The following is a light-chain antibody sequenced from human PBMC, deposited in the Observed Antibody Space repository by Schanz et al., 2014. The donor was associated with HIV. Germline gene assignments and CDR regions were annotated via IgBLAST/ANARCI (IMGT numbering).Light chain of an antibody. J-gene: IGLJ1*01. CDR2: SNN. CDR1: TSNVGGNT. V-gene: IGLV1-44*01. Sequence: QSVLTQPPSASGTPGQRVTISCSGGTSNVGGNTVHWYQQLPGTAPKLLIYSNNQRPSGVPDRFSGSKSGTSASLAISGLQSEDEADYYCAAWDDSLNGLVFGTGTKLTVL. CDR3: AAWDDSLNGLV.